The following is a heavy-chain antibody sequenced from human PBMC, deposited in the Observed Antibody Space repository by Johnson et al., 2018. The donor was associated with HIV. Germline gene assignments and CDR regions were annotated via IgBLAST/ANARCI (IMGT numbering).Heavy chain of an antibody. Sequence: AQLVESGGGVVQPGRSLRIYCAVSGFTFSSYAMHWVRLAPGKGLQWVANIKQDGSEKYYVDSVKGRFTISRDNAKNSLYLQMNSLRTEDTALYYCAKAQGSLPVEIYAFDIWGQGTMVTVSS. CDR1: GFTFSSYA. CDR2: IKQDGSEK. V-gene: IGHV3-7*03. J-gene: IGHJ3*02. CDR3: AKAQGSLPVEIYAFDI. D-gene: IGHD1-26*01.